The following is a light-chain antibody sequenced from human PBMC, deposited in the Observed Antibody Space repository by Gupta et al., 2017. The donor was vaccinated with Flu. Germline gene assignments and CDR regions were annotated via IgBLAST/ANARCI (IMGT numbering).Light chain of an antibody. J-gene: IGKJ1*01. V-gene: IGKV1-39*01. CDR1: QTIYNY. CDR3: QESYSDPPLWT. CDR2: TAS. Sequence: DIQMTQSPSSLSASIGDRVTITCRTSQTIYNYLNWYQQKPGKAPKLLIYTASTLQSGVPSRFSGSGSGTEFTLTISSLQPEDFATYYCQESYSDPPLWTFGHGTQVEVK.